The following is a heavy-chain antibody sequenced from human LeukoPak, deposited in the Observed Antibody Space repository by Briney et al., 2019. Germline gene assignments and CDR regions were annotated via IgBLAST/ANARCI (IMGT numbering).Heavy chain of an antibody. J-gene: IGHJ4*02. CDR1: GFAFNTYW. CDR2: IKSDGGDT. CDR3: ARDRGYTFDY. Sequence: GGSLRLSCAASGFAFNTYWMHWVRQAPGKGLVWVSRIKSDGGDTTYTDSVKGRFTISRDNAKNTLYLQMNSLSAEDTAMYFCARDRGYTFDYWGQGTLVTVSS. D-gene: IGHD3-22*01. V-gene: IGHV3-74*01.